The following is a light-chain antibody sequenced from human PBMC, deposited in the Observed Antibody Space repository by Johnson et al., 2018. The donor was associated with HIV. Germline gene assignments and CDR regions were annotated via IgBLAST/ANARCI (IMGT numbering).Light chain of an antibody. V-gene: IGLV1-51*01. J-gene: IGLJ1*01. CDR3: LAWDTGLSAF. Sequence: QPVLTQPHSVSAAPGQTVTISCSGSSSNIGNNYVSWYQQLPGTAPKLLIYDNNKRPSGIPDRFSGSKSGTSATLGITGLWPEDEADYYCLAWDTGLSAFFGTGTKVTVL. CDR2: DNN. CDR1: SSNIGNNY.